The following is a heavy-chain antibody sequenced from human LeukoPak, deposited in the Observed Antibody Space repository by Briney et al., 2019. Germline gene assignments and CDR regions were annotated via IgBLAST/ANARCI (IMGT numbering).Heavy chain of an antibody. J-gene: IGHJ6*03. CDR1: GFTFSRYS. CDR3: VRAEVGTTLKYYYYYMDV. CDR2: ISSSRSTT. Sequence: GGSLRLSCAASGFTFSRYSMTWVRQAPGKGLEWISFISSSRSTTYYADSVKGRCTISRDNGKNSMYLQMHSLRAEDTAVYYCVRAEVGTTLKYYYYYMDVWGKGTTVTVSS. D-gene: IGHD1-26*01. V-gene: IGHV3-48*01.